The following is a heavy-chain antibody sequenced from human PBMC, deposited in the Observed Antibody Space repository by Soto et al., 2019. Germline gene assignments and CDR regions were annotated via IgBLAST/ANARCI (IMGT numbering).Heavy chain of an antibody. CDR1: GYTFTSYY. J-gene: IGHJ6*02. V-gene: IGHV1-46*01. Sequence: ASVKVSCKAYGYTFTSYYMHWVRQAPGQRLEWMGIINPSGGSTSYAQKFQGRVTMTRDTSTSTVYMELSSLRSDDTAVYYCARDQLTVAGTRDYYYYGMDVWGQGTTVTVSS. D-gene: IGHD6-19*01. CDR2: INPSGGST. CDR3: ARDQLTVAGTRDYYYYGMDV.